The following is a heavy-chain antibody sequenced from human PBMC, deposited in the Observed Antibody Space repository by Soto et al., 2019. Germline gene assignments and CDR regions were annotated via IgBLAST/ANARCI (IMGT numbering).Heavy chain of an antibody. J-gene: IGHJ6*03. D-gene: IGHD2-8*01. Sequence: SETLSLTCTVSGGSISSYYWSWIRQPPGKGLEWIGYIYYSGSTNYNPSLKSRVTISVDTSKNQFSLKLSSVTAADTAVYYCARGPGTPNIVLMVYASYYMDVWGKGTTVTVSS. CDR1: GGSISSYY. CDR3: ARGPGTPNIVLMVYASYYMDV. V-gene: IGHV4-59*01. CDR2: IYYSGST.